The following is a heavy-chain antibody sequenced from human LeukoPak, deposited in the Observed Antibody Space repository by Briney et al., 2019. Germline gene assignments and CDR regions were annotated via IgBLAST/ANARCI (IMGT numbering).Heavy chain of an antibody. Sequence: GGSLRLSCAASGFTFSSYAMSWVRQAPGKGLEWVSTISGSGGSTYYADSVKGRFTISRDNSKNTLYLQMNSLRAEDTAVYYCAKGREYSSSFDAFDIWGQETMVAVSS. J-gene: IGHJ3*02. CDR3: AKGREYSSSFDAFDI. D-gene: IGHD6-6*01. V-gene: IGHV3-23*01. CDR1: GFTFSSYA. CDR2: ISGSGGST.